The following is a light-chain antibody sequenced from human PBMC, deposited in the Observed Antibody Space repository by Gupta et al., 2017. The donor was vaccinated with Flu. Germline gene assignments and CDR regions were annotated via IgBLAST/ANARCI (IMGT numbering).Light chain of an antibody. CDR1: QSIRSW. CDR2: KAS. J-gene: IGKJ4*01. CDR3: QQYDSYSLT. Sequence: DIQMTQSPSTLSASVGDRVTITCRASQSIRSWLAWYQQKPGKAPNLLIYKASSLESGVPSRFSGSGSGTEFTLTISSLQPDDFATYYCQQYDSYSLTFGGGTEVEIK. V-gene: IGKV1-5*03.